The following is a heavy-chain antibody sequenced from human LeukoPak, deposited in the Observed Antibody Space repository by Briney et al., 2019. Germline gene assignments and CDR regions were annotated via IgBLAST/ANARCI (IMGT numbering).Heavy chain of an antibody. D-gene: IGHD3-22*01. CDR1: GGSFSGYY. Sequence: PSETLSLTCAVYGGSFSGYYWSWIRQPPGKGLEWIGEINHSGSTNYNPSLKSRVTISVDTSKNQFSLKLSSVTAADTAVYYCARGGYYYDSSGYYAFHIWGQGTMVTVSS. V-gene: IGHV4-34*01. J-gene: IGHJ3*02. CDR3: ARGGYYYDSSGYYAFHI. CDR2: INHSGST.